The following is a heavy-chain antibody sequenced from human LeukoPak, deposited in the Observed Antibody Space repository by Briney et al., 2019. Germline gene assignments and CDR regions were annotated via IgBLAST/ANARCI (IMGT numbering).Heavy chain of an antibody. V-gene: IGHV4-59*12. J-gene: IGHJ4*02. CDR2: IYYSGST. D-gene: IGHD6-6*01. Sequence: PSETLSLTCTVSGGSISNYYWSWVRQPPGKGLEWIGYIYYSGSTNYNPSLKSRVTISVDTSKNQFSLKLSSVTAADTAVYYCARDSSILDYWGQGTLVTVSS. CDR3: ARDSSILDY. CDR1: GGSISNYY.